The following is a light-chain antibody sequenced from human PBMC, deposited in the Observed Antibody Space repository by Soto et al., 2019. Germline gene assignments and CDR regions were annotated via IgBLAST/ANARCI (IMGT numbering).Light chain of an antibody. CDR3: SSDTSSSTL. Sequence: QSVLTQPASVSGSPGQSITISCTGTSSDVGSYNYVSWYQQHPGKAPKLMIYEVSNRPSGVSSRFSGSKSGNTASLTSSGLQAEDEADYYCSSDTSSSTLFGTGTKLTVL. J-gene: IGLJ1*01. V-gene: IGLV2-14*01. CDR1: SSDVGSYNY. CDR2: EVS.